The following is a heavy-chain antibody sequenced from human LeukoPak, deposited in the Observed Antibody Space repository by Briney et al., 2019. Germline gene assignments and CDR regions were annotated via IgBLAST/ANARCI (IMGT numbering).Heavy chain of an antibody. D-gene: IGHD2-2*01. J-gene: IGHJ6*03. V-gene: IGHV3-49*04. CDR3: TRSPSGGYCSSTSCYRYYYYMDV. Sequence: GGSLRLSCAASGFTFSSYAMSWVRQAPGKGLEWVGFIRSKAYGGTTEYAASVKGRFTISRDDSKSIAYLQMNSLKTEDTAVYYCTRSPSGGYCSSTSCYRYYYYMDVWGQGTPVTVSS. CDR1: GFTFSSYA. CDR2: IRSKAYGGTT.